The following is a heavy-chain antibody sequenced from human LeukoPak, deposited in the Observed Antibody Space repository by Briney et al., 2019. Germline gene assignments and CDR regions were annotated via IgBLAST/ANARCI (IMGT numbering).Heavy chain of an antibody. V-gene: IGHV3-23*01. CDR1: GFTFSSYA. J-gene: IGHJ4*02. Sequence: GGSLRLSCAASGFTFSSYAMSWVRQAPGKGLEWVSAISGSGGSTYYADSVKGRFTISRDNSKNTLYLQMNSLRAEDTAVYYCAKASDYRGYDILTGYYHYFDYWGQGTLVTVSS. CDR2: ISGSGGST. CDR3: AKASDYRGYDILTGYYHYFDY. D-gene: IGHD3-9*01.